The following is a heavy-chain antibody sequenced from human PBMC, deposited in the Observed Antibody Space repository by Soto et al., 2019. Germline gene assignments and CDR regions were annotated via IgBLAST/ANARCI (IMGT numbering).Heavy chain of an antibody. CDR2: MNLNIVNT. V-gene: IGHV1-8*01. CDR3: ASWTPGQAQGFDY. Sequence: GASVKVSCKASGYTFTSYDINWVRQATGQGLEWLGWMNLNIVNTGYAQNFQGRVTMTRNPSISTAYMELSSLRSEDTAVYYCASWTPGQAQGFDYWGQGTLVTVSS. J-gene: IGHJ4*02. CDR1: GYTFTSYD. D-gene: IGHD3-3*01.